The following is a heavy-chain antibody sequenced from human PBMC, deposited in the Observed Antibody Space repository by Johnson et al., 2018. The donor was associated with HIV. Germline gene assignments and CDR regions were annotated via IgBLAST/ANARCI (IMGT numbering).Heavy chain of an antibody. V-gene: IGHV3-30*04. CDR3: ARVYSSSSAHSFDI. D-gene: IGHD6-6*01. Sequence: QVQLVESGGGVVQPGRSLRLSCAASGFTFSSYAMHWVRQAPGKGLEWVAVISYDGSNKYYADSVKGRFTISRDNSKNTLYLQMNSLRAEDTAVYYCARVYSSSSAHSFDIWGQWTMVTVSS. J-gene: IGHJ3*02. CDR1: GFTFSSYA. CDR2: ISYDGSNK.